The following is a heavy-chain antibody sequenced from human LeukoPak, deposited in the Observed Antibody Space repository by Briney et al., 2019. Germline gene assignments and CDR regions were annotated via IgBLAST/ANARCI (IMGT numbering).Heavy chain of an antibody. CDR3: ARARYSSGWYGGDY. J-gene: IGHJ4*02. Sequence: GASVKVSCKASGYTFTSYAMHWVRQAPGQRLEWMEWINAGNGNTKYSQKFQGRVTITRDTSASTAYMELSSLRSEDTAVYYCARARYSSGWYGGDYWGQGTLVTVSS. CDR2: INAGNGNT. CDR1: GYTFTSYA. V-gene: IGHV1-3*01. D-gene: IGHD6-19*01.